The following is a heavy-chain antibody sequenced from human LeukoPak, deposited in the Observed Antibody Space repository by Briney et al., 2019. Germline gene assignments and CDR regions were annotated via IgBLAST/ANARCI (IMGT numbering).Heavy chain of an antibody. Sequence: SETLSLTCTVSGGSISSGDYYWSWIRQPPGKGLEWIGYIYYSGSTYYNPSLKSRVTISVDTSKNQFSLKLSSVTAADTAVYYCARASAAGTHLDYWGQGTLVTVSS. J-gene: IGHJ4*02. V-gene: IGHV4-30-4*08. CDR1: GGSISSGDYY. CDR3: ARASAAGTHLDY. D-gene: IGHD6-13*01. CDR2: IYYSGST.